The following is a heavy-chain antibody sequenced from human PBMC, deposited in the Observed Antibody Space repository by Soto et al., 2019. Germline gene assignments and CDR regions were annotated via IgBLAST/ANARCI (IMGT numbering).Heavy chain of an antibody. D-gene: IGHD2-15*01. CDR2: ISFDGHDQ. CDR1: GFPFSNYG. J-gene: IGHJ4*02. Sequence: GGSLRLSCAASGFPFSNYGMHWVRQAPGKGLEWMAVISFDGHDQDYADSVKGRFTISRDNSKSMLYLQMDSLRAEDTAVYYCAKDGAPRYCTRSSCHPAGAYWGQGTLVTVSS. V-gene: IGHV3-30*18. CDR3: AKDGAPRYCTRSSCHPAGAY.